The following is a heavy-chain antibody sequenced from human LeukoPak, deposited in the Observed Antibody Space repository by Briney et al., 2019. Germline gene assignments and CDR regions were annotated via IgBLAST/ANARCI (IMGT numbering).Heavy chain of an antibody. V-gene: IGHV1-2*02. J-gene: IGHJ6*02. CDR2: INPNSGGT. CDR1: GYTFTGYY. Sequence: RASVTVSFKASGYTFTGYYMHWVRQAPGQGLEWMGWINPNSGGTNYAQKFQGRVTMTRDTSISTAYMELSRLRSDDTAVYYCARVMTSSKGGNYYYYGMDVWGQGTTVTVSS. D-gene: IGHD3-16*01. CDR3: ARVMTSSKGGNYYYYGMDV.